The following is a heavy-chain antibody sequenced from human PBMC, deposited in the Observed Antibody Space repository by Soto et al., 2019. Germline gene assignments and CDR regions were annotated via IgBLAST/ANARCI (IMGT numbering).Heavy chain of an antibody. CDR3: ARVLTYYYDSSGYLSYYYYYGMDV. V-gene: IGHV4-34*01. Sequence: QVQLQQWGAGLLKPSETLSLTCAVYGGSFSGYYWSWIRQPPGKGLEWIGEINHSGSTNYNPSRKIRVNIAVDASKSLFSLTLSSGAAAATAVYYCARVLTYYYDSSGYLSYYYYYGMDVWGQGTTVTVSS. CDR2: INHSGST. CDR1: GGSFSGYY. J-gene: IGHJ6*02. D-gene: IGHD3-22*01.